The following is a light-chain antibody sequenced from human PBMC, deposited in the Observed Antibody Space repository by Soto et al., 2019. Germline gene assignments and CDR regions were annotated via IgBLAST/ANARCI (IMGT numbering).Light chain of an antibody. CDR2: DAS. Sequence: DIQMTQSPSTLSASVGDRVTITCRASQSISSWLAWYQQKPGKAPKLLIYDASSWESGVPSRFSGSGSGTEFTLTISSLQPDDFATYYCQHYNSYSEAFGQGTKLEIK. J-gene: IGKJ1*01. CDR1: QSISSW. V-gene: IGKV1-5*01. CDR3: QHYNSYSEA.